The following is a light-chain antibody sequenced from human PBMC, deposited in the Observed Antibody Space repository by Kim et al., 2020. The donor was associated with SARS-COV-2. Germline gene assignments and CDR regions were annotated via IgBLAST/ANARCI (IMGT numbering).Light chain of an antibody. J-gene: IGKJ2*01. Sequence: SPFVGDRVTIPCRASQTVNNWLAWYQQNPGKAPKVLVFDASNLESGVPSTFSGSGSGTEFTLTITSLQPDDFATYYCQQYDIPPFTFGQGTKLEI. CDR3: QQYDIPPFT. CDR1: QTVNNW. V-gene: IGKV1-5*01. CDR2: DAS.